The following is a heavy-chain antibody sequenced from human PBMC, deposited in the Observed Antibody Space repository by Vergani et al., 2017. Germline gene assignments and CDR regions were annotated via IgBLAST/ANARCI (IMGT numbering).Heavy chain of an antibody. V-gene: IGHV1-2*02. CDR3: ARDQSPPSGDYVH. D-gene: IGHD4-17*01. J-gene: IGHJ4*02. Sequence: QVQLVQSGAEVKKPGASVKVSCKASGYTFTGYYMHWVRQAPGQGLEWMGWINPNSGGTNYAQKFKGRVTINADESTSTAYMELSSLRSEDTAVYYCARDQSPPSGDYVHWGQGTLVTVSS. CDR2: INPNSGGT. CDR1: GYTFTGYY.